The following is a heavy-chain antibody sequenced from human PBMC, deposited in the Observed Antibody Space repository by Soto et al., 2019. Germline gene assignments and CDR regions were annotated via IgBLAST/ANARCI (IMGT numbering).Heavy chain of an antibody. D-gene: IGHD3-16*01. J-gene: IGHJ6*03. CDR2: IYPGDSET. V-gene: IGHV5-51*01. CDR1: GYRFSNYW. Sequence: GESLKISCKGSGYRFSNYWIGWVRQKPGKGLEWMGIIYPGDSETKYSPSFEGQVTISADKTISTAYLQWSSLKASDTAMYYCARPLPVGCIDVWGKGTTVNVSS. CDR3: ARPLPVGCIDV.